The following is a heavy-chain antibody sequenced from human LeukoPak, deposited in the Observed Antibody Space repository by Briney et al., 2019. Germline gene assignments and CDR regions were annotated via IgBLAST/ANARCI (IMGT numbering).Heavy chain of an antibody. V-gene: IGHV4-38-2*02. CDR3: ARMPRGEKRAAMVRGVIARDAFDI. D-gene: IGHD3-10*01. CDR2: IYHSGST. CDR1: GYSISSGYY. Sequence: SETLSLTCTVSGYSISSGYYWGWIRQPPGQGLEWIGSIYHSGSTYYNPSLKSRVTISVDTSKNQFSLKLSSVTAADTAVYYCARMPRGEKRAAMVRGVIARDAFDIWGQGTMVTVSS. J-gene: IGHJ3*02.